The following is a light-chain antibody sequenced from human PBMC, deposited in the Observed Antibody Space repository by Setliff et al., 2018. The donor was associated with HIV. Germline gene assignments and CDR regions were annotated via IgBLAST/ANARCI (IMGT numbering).Light chain of an antibody. J-gene: IGLJ1*01. Sequence: QSALTQPASVSGSPGQSITISCTGTSNDVGAYNTVYWYQQHPGEAPKLMIYDGSTRPSGVSNRFSGSKSGNTASLTISGLQTEDEADYYCSSYTSSSTDVFGTGTKVTVL. CDR1: SNDVGAYNT. CDR2: DGS. CDR3: SSYTSSSTDV. V-gene: IGLV2-14*01.